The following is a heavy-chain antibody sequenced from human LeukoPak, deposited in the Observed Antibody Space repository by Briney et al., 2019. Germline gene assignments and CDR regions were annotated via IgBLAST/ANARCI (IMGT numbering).Heavy chain of an antibody. D-gene: IGHD3-10*01. Sequence: SETLSLTCAVYGGSFSGYYWSWIRQPPGKGLEWIGEINHSGSTNYNPSLKSRVTISVDTSKNQFSLKLSSVTAADTAVYYCARGEEEWFGELLVGWGQGTQVTVSS. J-gene: IGHJ4*02. CDR2: INHSGST. V-gene: IGHV4-34*01. CDR1: GGSFSGYY. CDR3: ARGEEEWFGELLVG.